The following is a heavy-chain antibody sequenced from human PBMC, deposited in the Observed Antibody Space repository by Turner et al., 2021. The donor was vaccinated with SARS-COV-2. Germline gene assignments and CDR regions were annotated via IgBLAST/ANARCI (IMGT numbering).Heavy chain of an antibody. CDR1: GGSISSISYY. D-gene: IGHD4-4*01. J-gene: IGHJ6*03. CDR3: ARVKSTVTTYYYYYMDV. CDR2: VYYRGNT. Sequence: QLQLQESGPGLVKPSETLSLTCSVSGGSISSISYYWGWIRPHPGKGPEWIGSVYYRGNTYYNPSLESRVTISVDTSNNQFSLKLNSVTAADTAVYYCARVKSTVTTYYYYYMDVWGKGTTVAVSS. V-gene: IGHV4-39*01.